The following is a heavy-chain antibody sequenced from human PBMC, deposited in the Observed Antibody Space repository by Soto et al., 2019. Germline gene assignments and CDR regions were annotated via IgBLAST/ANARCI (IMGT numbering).Heavy chain of an antibody. J-gene: IGHJ4*02. D-gene: IGHD1-26*01. CDR3: AKDLNEWDQTGGTDY. Sequence: ASVKVSCKASGVTFNRQDMRWVRQAPGQGLEWMGGIIPMFGTPHYAEKFQDRVTITADESTGTAYLELNSLRAEDTAVYYCAKDLNEWDQTGGTDYWGQGTLVTVSS. V-gene: IGHV1-69*13. CDR2: IIPMFGTP. CDR1: GVTFNRQD.